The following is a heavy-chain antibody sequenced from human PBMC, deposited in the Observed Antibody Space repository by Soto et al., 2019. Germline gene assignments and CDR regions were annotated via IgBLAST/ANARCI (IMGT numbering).Heavy chain of an antibody. J-gene: IGHJ4*02. CDR2: IYYSGST. V-gene: IGHV4-59*08. CDR1: GGSISSYY. D-gene: IGHD5-12*01. Sequence: PSETLSLTCTVSGGSISSYYWSWIWQPPGKGLEWIGYIYYSGSTNYNPSLKSRVTISVDTSKNQFSLKLSSVTAADTAVYYCARHYSGYDCFDYWGQGTLVTVSS. CDR3: ARHYSGYDCFDY.